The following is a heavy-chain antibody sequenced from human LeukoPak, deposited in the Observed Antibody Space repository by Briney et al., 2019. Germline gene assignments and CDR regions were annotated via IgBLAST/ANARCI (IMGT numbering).Heavy chain of an antibody. D-gene: IGHD3-3*01. CDR1: GFTFSSYA. V-gene: IGHV3-23*01. CDR2: ISGSGGST. J-gene: IGHJ5*02. Sequence: GGSLRLSCAASGFTFSSYAMSWVRQAPGKGLEWVSAISGSGGSTYYADSVKGRFTISRDNSKNTLYLQMNSLRAEDTPVYYCAKESAPYYDFWSGPRAKYNWFDPWGQGTLVTVSS. CDR3: AKESAPYYDFWSGPRAKYNWFDP.